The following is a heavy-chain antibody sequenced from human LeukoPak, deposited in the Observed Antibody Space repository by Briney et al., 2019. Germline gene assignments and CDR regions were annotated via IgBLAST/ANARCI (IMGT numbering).Heavy chain of an antibody. CDR1: GFTFSSYS. D-gene: IGHD4-23*01. V-gene: IGHV3-21*01. CDR3: ARNPSKNGGNSDLRRFDP. J-gene: IGHJ5*02. Sequence: AGGSLRLSCAASGFTFSSYSMNWVRQAPGKGLEWVSSISSSSSYIYYADSVKGRFTISRDNAKNSLYLQMNSLRAEDTAVYYCARNPSKNGGNSDLRRFDPWGQGTLVTVSS. CDR2: ISSSSSYI.